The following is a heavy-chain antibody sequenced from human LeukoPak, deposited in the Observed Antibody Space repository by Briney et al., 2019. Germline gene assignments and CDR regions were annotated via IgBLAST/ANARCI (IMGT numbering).Heavy chain of an antibody. CDR1: GYSFTSHG. CDR2: ISAYNGDT. V-gene: IGHV1-18*01. CDR3: ARGRPESPFDP. D-gene: IGHD1-1*01. Sequence: ASVKVSCKASGYSFTSHGISWVRQAPGQGLEWMGWISAYNGDTNYAQKFQGRVTMTTDTSTITAYMEMRSLRSDDTAVYFCARGRPESPFDPWGQGALVTVSS. J-gene: IGHJ5*02.